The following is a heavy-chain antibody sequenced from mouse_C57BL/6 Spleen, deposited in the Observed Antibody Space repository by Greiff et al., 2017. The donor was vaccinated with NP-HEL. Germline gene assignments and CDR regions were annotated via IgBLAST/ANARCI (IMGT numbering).Heavy chain of an antibody. Sequence: VQLQQSGPELVKPGASVKISCKASGYSFTGYYMNWVKQSPDKSLEWIGEINPSTGGTTYNQKFKAKATLTVDKSSSTAYMQRKSLTSEDSAVYYWARGGGSPYWGQGTLVTVSA. CDR2: INPSTGGT. V-gene: IGHV1-42*01. CDR1: GYSFTGYY. J-gene: IGHJ3*01. D-gene: IGHD1-1*02. CDR3: ARGGGSPY.